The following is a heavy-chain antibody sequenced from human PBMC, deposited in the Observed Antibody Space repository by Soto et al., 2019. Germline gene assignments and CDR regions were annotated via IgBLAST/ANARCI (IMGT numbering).Heavy chain of an antibody. Sequence: ASVKVSCKASGYTFTSYGISWVRQAPGQGLEWMGWISAYNGNTNYAQKLQGRVTMTTDTSTSTAYMELRSLRSDDTAVYYCARGGGSSSRWPYYYYGMDVWGQGTTVTVSS. CDR3: ARGGGSSSRWPYYYYGMDV. D-gene: IGHD6-13*01. CDR1: GYTFTSYG. J-gene: IGHJ6*02. V-gene: IGHV1-18*01. CDR2: ISAYNGNT.